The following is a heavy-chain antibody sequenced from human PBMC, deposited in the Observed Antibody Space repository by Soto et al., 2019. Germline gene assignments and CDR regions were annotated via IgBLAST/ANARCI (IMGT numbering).Heavy chain of an antibody. CDR2: INHSGST. CDR1: GGSFSGYY. J-gene: IGHJ4*02. CDR3: ARDKITGLFDY. Sequence: PSETLCLTCAAYGGSFSGYYLTWIRQAPGTGLEWIGEINHSGSTNYNPYLKSRVTISVDTSNNQFSLKLTSVISADTAVYYCARDKITGLFDYWGEATLVT. V-gene: IGHV4-34*01. D-gene: IGHD2-8*02.